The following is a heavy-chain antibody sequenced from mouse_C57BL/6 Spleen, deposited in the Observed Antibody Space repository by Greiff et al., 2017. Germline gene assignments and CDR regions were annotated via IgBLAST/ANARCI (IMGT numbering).Heavy chain of an antibody. CDR1: GYTFTGYW. V-gene: IGHV1-9*01. CDR2: ILPGSGIT. CDR3: APHYYGSSPQGYFDV. Sequence: QVQLQQSGAELMKPGASVKLSCKATGYTFTGYWIEWVKQRPGHGLEWIGEILPGSGITNYNEKFKGKATFTADTSSNTAYMQLSSLTTEDSAIYYCAPHYYGSSPQGYFDVWGTGTTVTVSA. J-gene: IGHJ1*03. D-gene: IGHD1-1*01.